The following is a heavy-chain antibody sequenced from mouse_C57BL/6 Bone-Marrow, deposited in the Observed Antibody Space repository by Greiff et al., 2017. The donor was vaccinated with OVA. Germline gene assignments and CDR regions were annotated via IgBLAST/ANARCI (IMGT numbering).Heavy chain of an antibody. CDR2: IDPSDSYT. CDR3: AREDYDRGYFDY. Sequence: VQLQQPGAELVMPGASVKLSCKASGYTFTSYWMHWVKQRPGQGLEWIGEIDPSDSYTNYNQKFKGKSTLTVDKSSSTAYMQLSSLTSEDSAVYYCAREDYDRGYFDYCGQGTTLTVSS. D-gene: IGHD2-4*01. J-gene: IGHJ2*01. CDR1: GYTFTSYW. V-gene: IGHV1-69*01.